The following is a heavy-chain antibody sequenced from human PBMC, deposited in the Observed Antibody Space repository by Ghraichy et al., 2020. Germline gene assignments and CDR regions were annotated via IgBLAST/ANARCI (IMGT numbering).Heavy chain of an antibody. CDR1: GGSISSYY. D-gene: IGHD3-3*01. CDR2: IYYSGST. J-gene: IGHJ6*03. Sequence: SETLSLTCTVSGGSISSYYWSWIRQPPGKGLEWIGYIYYSGSTIYNPSLKSRVTISVDTSKNQFSLKLSSVTAADTAVYYCARSPPPTIFMTDYYYYMDVWVKGPRSPSP. V-gene: IGHV4-59*01. CDR3: ARSPPPTIFMTDYYYYMDV.